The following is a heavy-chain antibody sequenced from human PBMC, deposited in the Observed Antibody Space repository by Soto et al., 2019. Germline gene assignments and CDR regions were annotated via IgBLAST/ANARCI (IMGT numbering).Heavy chain of an antibody. CDR3: ATESGSTYGYFDY. J-gene: IGHJ4*02. Sequence: ASETLSLTCTVSGGSVTSDEGYWSWIPQSPGKGLEWIGYISNSGSTGYKPAPNTPLSMSVDRSKNQFTLRLTSVTAADTAVYFCATESGSTYGYFDYWGQGTQVTVSS. D-gene: IGHD5-18*01. CDR1: GGSVTSDEGY. V-gene: IGHV4-30-4*01. CDR2: ISNSGST.